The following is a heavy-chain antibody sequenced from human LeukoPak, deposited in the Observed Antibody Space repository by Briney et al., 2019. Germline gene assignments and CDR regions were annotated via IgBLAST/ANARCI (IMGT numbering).Heavy chain of an antibody. Sequence: ASVKVSCKASGFTFTNSAMQWVRQARGQRLEWIGWIVVASGNTKYAQKFQERVTITRDVSTSTAYMELSSLSPEDTAVYYCAAAPIEMQQRGFDYWGQGTLVTVSS. V-gene: IGHV1-58*02. J-gene: IGHJ4*02. CDR3: AAAPIEMQQRGFDY. CDR1: GFTFTNSA. CDR2: IVVASGNT. D-gene: IGHD5-24*01.